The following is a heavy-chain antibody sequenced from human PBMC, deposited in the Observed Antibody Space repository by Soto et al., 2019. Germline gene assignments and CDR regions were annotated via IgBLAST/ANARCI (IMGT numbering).Heavy chain of an antibody. D-gene: IGHD5-18*01. Sequence: ASVKVSCKASGYNFTSYGISWVRQAPGQGLEWMGWISGYNGNTNYAQKLQGRVTMNTETSTSTAYMELRSLRSDDTAVYYCARWGRQDTAMDSLESIDYWGQGTLVTVSS. V-gene: IGHV1-18*01. CDR3: ARWGRQDTAMDSLESIDY. CDR2: ISGYNGNT. CDR1: GYNFTSYG. J-gene: IGHJ4*02.